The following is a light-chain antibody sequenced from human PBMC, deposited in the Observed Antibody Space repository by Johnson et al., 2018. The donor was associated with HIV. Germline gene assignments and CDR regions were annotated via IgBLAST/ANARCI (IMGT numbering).Light chain of an antibody. V-gene: IGLV1-51*01. Sequence: QPVLTQPPSVSAAPGQKVTISCSGSSSNIGNTYVSWYQQLPGTAPKLLIYDNNKRPSGIPDRFSCSKSGTSATLGITGLQTGDEADYSCGTWDSSLRSFVFGTGTKVTVL. CDR1: SSNIGNTY. CDR2: DNN. J-gene: IGLJ1*01. CDR3: GTWDSSLRSFV.